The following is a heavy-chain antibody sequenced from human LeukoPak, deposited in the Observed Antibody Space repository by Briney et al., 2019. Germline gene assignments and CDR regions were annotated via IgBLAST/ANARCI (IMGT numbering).Heavy chain of an antibody. CDR2: IVPIFGTA. D-gene: IGHD6-13*01. J-gene: IGHJ6*03. CDR3: ARAAVSRRYYYYYMDV. CDR1: GGTFSSYA. V-gene: IGHV1-69*13. Sequence: SVKVSCKASGGTFSSYAISWVRQAPGQGLEWMGGIVPIFGTANYAQKFQGRVTITADESTSTAYMELSSLRSEDTAVYYCARAAVSRRYYYYYMDVWGKGTTVTISS.